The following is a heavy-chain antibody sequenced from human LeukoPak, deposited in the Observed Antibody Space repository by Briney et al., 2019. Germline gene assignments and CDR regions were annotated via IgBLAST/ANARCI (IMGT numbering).Heavy chain of an antibody. V-gene: IGHV3-21*01. CDR1: GFTFSSYS. CDR2: ISSSSSYI. D-gene: IGHD6-13*01. J-gene: IGHJ4*02. Sequence: KAGGSLRLSCAASGFTFSSYSMNWVRQAPGKGLEWVSSISSSSSYIYYADSVKGRFTISRDNAKNSLYLQMNSLRAEDTAVYYCANAGTMKAAADYWGQGTLVTVSS. CDR3: ANAGTMKAAADY.